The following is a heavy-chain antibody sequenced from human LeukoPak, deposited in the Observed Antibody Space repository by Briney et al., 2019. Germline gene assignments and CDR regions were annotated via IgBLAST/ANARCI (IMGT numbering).Heavy chain of an antibody. CDR2: ISAYNGNT. CDR1: GYTFTGYY. V-gene: IGHV1-18*04. J-gene: IGHJ4*02. CDR3: ARDITFGYSSSWYYFDY. Sequence: ASVKVSCKASGYTFTGYYMHWVRQAPGQGLEWMGWISAYNGNTSYAQKLQGRVTMTTDTSTSTAYMELRSLRSDDTAVYYCARDITFGYSSSWYYFDYWGQGTLVTVSS. D-gene: IGHD6-13*01.